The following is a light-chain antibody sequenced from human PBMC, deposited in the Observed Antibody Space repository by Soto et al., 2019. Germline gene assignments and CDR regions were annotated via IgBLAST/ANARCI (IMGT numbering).Light chain of an antibody. CDR1: SGSVSTGYY. Sequence: QTVVTQEPSFSVSPGGTITLTCGLSSGSVSTGYYPSWYQQTPGQAPRTLIYNTNTRSSRVPDRFSGSILGNKAALTITGAQADDEADYYCVLYLGSGISMFGGGTKVTVL. J-gene: IGLJ3*02. CDR2: NTN. CDR3: VLYLGSGISM. V-gene: IGLV8-61*01.